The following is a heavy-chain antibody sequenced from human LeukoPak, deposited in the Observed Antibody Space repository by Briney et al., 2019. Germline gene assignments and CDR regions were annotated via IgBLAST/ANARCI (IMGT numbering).Heavy chain of an antibody. CDR3: ARARGGSDCSSTTCYVTTYYYGMDV. D-gene: IGHD2-2*01. Sequence: ASVTVSCKASGYTFTSYGISWVRQAAGQGLEWMGWLSASNGNTNHAQTLQGRVTMTTDTSTSTAYMELRSLRSDDTAVYYCARARGGSDCSSTTCYVTTYYYGMDVWGQGTTVTVSS. J-gene: IGHJ6*02. V-gene: IGHV1-18*01. CDR1: GYTFTSYG. CDR2: LSASNGNT.